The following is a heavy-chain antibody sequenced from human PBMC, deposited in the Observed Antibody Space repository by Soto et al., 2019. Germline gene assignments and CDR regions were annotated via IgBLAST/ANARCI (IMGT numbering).Heavy chain of an antibody. V-gene: IGHV3-30*03. CDR3: GRGTIVARQHLDY. CDR2: ISIRGGDE. D-gene: IGHD6-6*01. J-gene: IGHJ4*02. Sequence: GGSLRLSCAASVFTFSSYAMHWARQAPGKGLEWVTVISIRGGDEYYAESVRGRFTISRDDSKNTLYLQMDSLRVEDTAVYYCGRGTIVARQHLDYWGQGTLVTVSS. CDR1: VFTFSSYA.